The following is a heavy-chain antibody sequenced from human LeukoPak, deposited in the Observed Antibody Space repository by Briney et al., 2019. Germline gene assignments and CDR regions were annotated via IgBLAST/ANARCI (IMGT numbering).Heavy chain of an antibody. D-gene: IGHD4-17*01. J-gene: IGHJ4*02. CDR2: IYASGST. CDR3: ARGNGDFHFDY. Sequence: PSETLSLTCTVYGGSFGSYSWNWIRHPAGKELEWIGRIYASGSTNYNPSLKSRVTMSVDTSKNQFSLRLRYVTAADTAVYYCARGNGDFHFDYWGQGILVTVSS. V-gene: IGHV4-4*07. CDR1: GGSFGSYS.